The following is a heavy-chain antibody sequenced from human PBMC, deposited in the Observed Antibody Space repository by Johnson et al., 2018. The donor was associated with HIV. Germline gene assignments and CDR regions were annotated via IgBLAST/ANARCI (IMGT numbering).Heavy chain of an antibody. CDR2: ISFDGHLK. J-gene: IGHJ3*02. D-gene: IGHD1-26*01. CDR3: ARVREWEGGEVGDAFDI. CDR1: GLSFSNFG. Sequence: QVQLVESGGGVVQPGKSLTLSCVASGLSFSNFGIHWVRQAPGKGPEWVAVISFDGHLKKYADSVRGRFTISRDNAENYLYLQLNSLRAEDTAVYYCARVREWEGGEVGDAFDIWGQGTMVTVSS. V-gene: IGHV3-33*08.